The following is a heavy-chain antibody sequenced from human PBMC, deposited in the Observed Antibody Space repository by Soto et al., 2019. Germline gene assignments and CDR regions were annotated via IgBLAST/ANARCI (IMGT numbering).Heavy chain of an antibody. Sequence: GGSLRLSCAASGFTFRDHAMHWVRQAPGKGREWLAIIWNDGSNKFYAGSVQGQFTISRDNSKNTVYLQMNTLSAEDTAVYYCARALFPDVDIYAMDVWGQGXTVTVYS. J-gene: IGHJ6*02. V-gene: IGHV3-33*01. D-gene: IGHD5-12*01. CDR1: GFTFRDHA. CDR2: IWNDGSNK. CDR3: ARALFPDVDIYAMDV.